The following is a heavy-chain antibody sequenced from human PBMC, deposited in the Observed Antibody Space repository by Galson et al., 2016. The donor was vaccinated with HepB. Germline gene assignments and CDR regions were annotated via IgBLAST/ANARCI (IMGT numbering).Heavy chain of an antibody. V-gene: IGHV4-61*01. J-gene: IGHJ4*01. CDR1: GGSVGSVSHH. Sequence: SETLSLTCTVSGGSVGSVSHHWGWIRQPPGKGLEWIGYIHYRLSTNYDPSLTSRVTISVDTSKNQFSLKLTSVTAADTALYYCAGRYYDFWSGYYREYWGQGTLVIVSS. D-gene: IGHD3-3*01. CDR3: AGRYYDFWSGYYREY. CDR2: IHYRLST.